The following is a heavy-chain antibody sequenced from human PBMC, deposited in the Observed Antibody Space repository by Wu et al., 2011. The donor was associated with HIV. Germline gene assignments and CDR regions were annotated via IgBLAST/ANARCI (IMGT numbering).Heavy chain of an antibody. CDR3: ARGPQPAALKSWFDP. J-gene: IGHJ5*02. V-gene: IGHV1-46*01. Sequence: QVQLVQSGAEVKKPGASVKVSCKASGYTFTSYYMHWVRQAPGQGLEWMGIINPSGGSTSYAQKFQGRVTMTRDTSTSTVYMELSSLRSEDTAVYYCARGPQPAALKSWFDPWGQGTLVTVSS. CDR2: INPSGGST. D-gene: IGHD2-2*01. CDR1: GYTFTSYY.